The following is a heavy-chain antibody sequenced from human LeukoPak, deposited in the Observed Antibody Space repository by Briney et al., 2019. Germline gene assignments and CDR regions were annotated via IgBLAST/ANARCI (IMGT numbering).Heavy chain of an antibody. CDR3: ARAFGGSEFVFDY. CDR2: INAGNGNT. D-gene: IGHD3-10*01. CDR1: GYTFTSYA. V-gene: IGHV1-3*01. Sequence: ASVKVSCKASGYTFTSYAMHWVHQAPGQRLEWMGWINAGNGNTKYSQKFQGRVTITRDTSASTAYMELSSLRSEDTAVYYCARAFGGSEFVFDYWGQGTLVTVSS. J-gene: IGHJ4*02.